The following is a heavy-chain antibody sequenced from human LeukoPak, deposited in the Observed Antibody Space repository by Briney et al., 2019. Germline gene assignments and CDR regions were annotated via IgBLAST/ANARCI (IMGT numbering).Heavy chain of an antibody. V-gene: IGHV4-34*01. CDR3: ARGRSCKGSSTSCYAPTDYYYYMDV. CDR2: INHSGST. Sequence: PSETLSLTCAVYGGSFSGYYWSWIRQPPGKGLEWIGEINHSGSTNYNPSLKSRVTISVDTPKNQFSLKLSSVTAADTAVYYCARGRSCKGSSTSCYAPTDYYYYMDVWGKGTTVTVSS. J-gene: IGHJ6*03. D-gene: IGHD2-2*01. CDR1: GGSFSGYY.